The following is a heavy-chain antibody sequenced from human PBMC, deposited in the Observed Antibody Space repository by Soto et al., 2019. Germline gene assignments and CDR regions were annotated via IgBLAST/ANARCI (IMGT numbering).Heavy chain of an antibody. Sequence: QVQLVESGGVVVQPGRSLRLSCTASGFTFSNYAMHWVRQAPGKGLEWVAVISYDDETDYADSMKGRLTISRDNSKSTLYLQMNSLRPEDTAVYYCARDRDNVAAYYFDYWGQGTLVTVSS. J-gene: IGHJ4*02. D-gene: IGHD1-1*01. CDR2: ISYDDET. CDR3: ARDRDNVAAYYFDY. V-gene: IGHV3-30-3*01. CDR1: GFTFSNYA.